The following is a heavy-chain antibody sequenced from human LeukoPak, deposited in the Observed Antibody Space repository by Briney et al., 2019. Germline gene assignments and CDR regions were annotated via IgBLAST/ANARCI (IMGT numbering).Heavy chain of an antibody. Sequence: PSETLSLTCTVSGGSISSSSYYWGWIRQPPGKGLEWIGSIYYSGSTYYNPSLKSRVTISVDTSKNQFSLKLSSVTAADTAVYYCARQGDWDYWGQGTLVTVSS. D-gene: IGHD2-21*01. J-gene: IGHJ4*02. CDR3: ARQGDWDY. CDR2: IYYSGST. V-gene: IGHV4-39*01. CDR1: GGSISSSSYY.